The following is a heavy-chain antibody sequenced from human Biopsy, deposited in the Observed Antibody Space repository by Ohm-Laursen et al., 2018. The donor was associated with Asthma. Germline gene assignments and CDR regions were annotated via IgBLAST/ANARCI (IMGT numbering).Heavy chain of an antibody. Sequence: SLRLSCTASGFTFSTYGMHWVRQAPGKGLEWVAVISYDGNHKFYEDSVKGRFTISRDNSKNTLYLQMNSLRTEDTAVYYCAKRRGYSGHDNDYWGQGTLVIVSS. V-gene: IGHV3-30*18. CDR3: AKRRGYSGHDNDY. D-gene: IGHD5-12*01. J-gene: IGHJ4*02. CDR1: GFTFSTYG. CDR2: ISYDGNHK.